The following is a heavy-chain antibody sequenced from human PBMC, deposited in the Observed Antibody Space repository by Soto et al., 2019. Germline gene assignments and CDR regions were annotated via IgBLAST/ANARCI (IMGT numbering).Heavy chain of an antibody. V-gene: IGHV3-33*01. D-gene: IGHD4-17*01. CDR3: ATDRAVTHLES. CDR2: IWYDGSNK. CDR1: GFTFSGFG. Sequence: QVQLVESGGGVVQPGRSLRLSCSTSGFTFSGFGFHWVRQAPGKGLEWVAVIWYDGSNKYYGDSVKGRFTVSRDDSKNTRYVDRNSLRHDDTAVYYGATDRAVTHLESWGQGTLDIVSS. J-gene: IGHJ4*02.